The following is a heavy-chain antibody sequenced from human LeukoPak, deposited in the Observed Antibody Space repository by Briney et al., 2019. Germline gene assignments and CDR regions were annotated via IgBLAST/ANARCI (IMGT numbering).Heavy chain of an antibody. D-gene: IGHD2-21*01. J-gene: IGHJ6*02. CDR3: ARSVIPLGMDV. V-gene: IGHV1-46*01. CDR1: GYTFTSYY. Sequence: EASVKVSCKASGYTFTSYYMHWVRQAPGQGLEWMGIINPSGGSTSYAQKFQGRVTMTRDTSTSTAYMELSSLRSEDTAVYYCARSVIPLGMDVWGQGTTVTVSS. CDR2: INPSGGST.